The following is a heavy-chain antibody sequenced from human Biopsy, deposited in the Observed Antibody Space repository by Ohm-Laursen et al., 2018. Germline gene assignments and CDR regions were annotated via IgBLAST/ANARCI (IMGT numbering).Heavy chain of an antibody. J-gene: IGHJ6*02. CDR2: IYYSVMT. Sequence: SDTLSLTCAVSGDSVTKYYWSWIRQPQGKGLEWIGHIYYSVMTNYNPSLQSRVSISVDTSRNQVSLTLSSVTAADTAVYYCARDSGILNYGNFKYYHYYGMDVWGQGTKVTVSS. CDR1: GDSVTKYY. CDR3: ARDSGILNYGNFKYYHYYGMDV. V-gene: IGHV4-59*02. D-gene: IGHD4-11*01.